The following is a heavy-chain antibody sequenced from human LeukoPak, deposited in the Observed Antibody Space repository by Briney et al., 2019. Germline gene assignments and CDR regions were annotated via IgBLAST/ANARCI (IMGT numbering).Heavy chain of an antibody. D-gene: IGHD5-12*01. V-gene: IGHV4-4*02. CDR3: ARRKYSGYEKVYYYYYMDV. J-gene: IGHJ6*03. Sequence: PSETLSLTCAVSGGSISSSNWWSWVRQPPGKGLEWIGEIYHSGSTNYNPSLKSRVTISVDTSKNQFSLKLSSVTAADTAVYYCARRKYSGYEKVYYYYYMDVWGKGTTVTISS. CDR1: GGSISSSNW. CDR2: IYHSGST.